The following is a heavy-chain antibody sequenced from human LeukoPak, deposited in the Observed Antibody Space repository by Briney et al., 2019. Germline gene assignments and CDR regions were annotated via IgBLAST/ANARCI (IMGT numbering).Heavy chain of an antibody. Sequence: GGSLRLSCAASGFTFSSYAMHWVRQAPGKGLEWVAVISYDGSNKYYADSVKGRFTISRDNSKNTLYLQMNSLRAEDTAVYYCAKYLTGNDPADDYWGQGTLVTVSS. CDR3: AKYLTGNDPADDY. J-gene: IGHJ4*02. V-gene: IGHV3-30*18. CDR1: GFTFSSYA. D-gene: IGHD1-20*01. CDR2: ISYDGSNK.